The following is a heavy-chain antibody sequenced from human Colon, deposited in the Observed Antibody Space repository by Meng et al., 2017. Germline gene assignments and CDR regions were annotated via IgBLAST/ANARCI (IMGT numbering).Heavy chain of an antibody. CDR3: AQPPDYGDYFEYFQH. J-gene: IGHJ1*01. D-gene: IGHD4-17*01. Sequence: HVELVVSGGGLVKPGGSLRLSCAASGFTFSDYYMNWIRQAPGKGLEWISYISSSGNAMHYADSVKGRFTISRDNAKNSLFLQMNSLRAEDTAVYYCAQPPDYGDYFEYFQHWGQGTLVTVSS. CDR2: ISSSGNAM. V-gene: IGHV3-11*01. CDR1: GFTFSDYY.